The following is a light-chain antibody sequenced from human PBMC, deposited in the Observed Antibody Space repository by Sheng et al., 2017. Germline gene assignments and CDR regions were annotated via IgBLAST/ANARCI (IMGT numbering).Light chain of an antibody. V-gene: IGKV4-1*01. CDR1: QSVLYSSNNKNY. CDR3: QQYSSTPPT. CDR2: WAS. Sequence: DIVMTQSPDSLAVSLGESATINCKSSQSVLYSSNNKNYLAWYQQKPGQPPKLLIYWASTRESGVPDRFSGSGSGTDFTLTISSLQAEDVAIYYCQQYSSTPPTFGQGTKVEIK. J-gene: IGKJ1*01.